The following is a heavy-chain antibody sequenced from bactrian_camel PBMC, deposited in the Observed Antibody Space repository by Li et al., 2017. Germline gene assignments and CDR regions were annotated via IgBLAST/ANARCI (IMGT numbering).Heavy chain of an antibody. Sequence: VQLVESGGGSVQAGGSLTLFCAASLNPRKTYCMAWFRQVPGKEYEGVAAIDSNGNTNYVTSVKGRFTISKDADKDTAYLQMNNLIPEDTAMYLCKPGDGTWLGGPCTHYRGQGTQVTVS. CDR3: KPGDGTWLGGPCTHY. D-gene: IGHD5*01. J-gene: IGHJ4*01. CDR2: IDSNGNT. V-gene: IGHV3S53*01. CDR1: NPRKTYC.